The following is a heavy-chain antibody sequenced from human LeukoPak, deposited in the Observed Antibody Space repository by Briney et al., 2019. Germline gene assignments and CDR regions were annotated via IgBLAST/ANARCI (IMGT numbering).Heavy chain of an antibody. D-gene: IGHD2-15*01. CDR2: VYYTGST. J-gene: IGHJ5*02. Sequence: PSETLSLTCTVSGVSIGRSSYYWAWIRQPPGKGLEWIGNVYYTGSTNYNPSLKSRVTILLDASKKQVSLKLNSVTAADTAVYYCSARSGGSSKRPAWGQGTVVAVSS. CDR3: SARSGGSSKRPA. V-gene: IGHV4-39*07. CDR1: GVSIGRSSYY.